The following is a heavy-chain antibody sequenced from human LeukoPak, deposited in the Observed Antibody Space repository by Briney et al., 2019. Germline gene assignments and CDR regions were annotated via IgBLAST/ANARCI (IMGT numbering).Heavy chain of an antibody. J-gene: IGHJ4*02. CDR2: IIPILGIA. CDR3: ATNVVTAIFGDFDY. CDR1: GGTFSSSA. V-gene: IGHV1-69*04. Sequence: SVKVSCKASGGTFSSSAISWVRQAPGQGLEWMGRIIPILGIANYAQKFQGRVTITADKSTSTAYMELSSLRSEDTAVYYCATNVVTAIFGDFDYWGQGTLVTVSS. D-gene: IGHD2-21*02.